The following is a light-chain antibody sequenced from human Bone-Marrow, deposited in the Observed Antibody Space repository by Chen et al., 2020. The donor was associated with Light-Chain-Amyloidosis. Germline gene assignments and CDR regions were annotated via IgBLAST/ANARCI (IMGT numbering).Light chain of an antibody. CDR3: NSYTTSDTYV. CDR2: DVS. J-gene: IGLJ1*01. V-gene: IGLV2-14*03. CDR1: SGDVGAYNY. Sequence: QSALTQPASVSGSPGQSITFSCTGTSGDVGAYNYVSWYQQHPGKAPKLLIYDVSNRPSGVSNRFSGSKSGNTASLTISGLQAEDEADYYCNSYTTSDTYVFGTGTEVTVL.